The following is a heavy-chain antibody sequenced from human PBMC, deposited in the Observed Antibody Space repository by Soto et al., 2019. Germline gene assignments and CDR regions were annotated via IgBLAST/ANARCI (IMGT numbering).Heavy chain of an antibody. CDR2: IYSSGAT. CDR3: ARGPFCGNDCYFAV. CDR1: GGSISGFY. V-gene: IGHV4-4*07. Sequence: SETLSLTCTVAGGSISGFYWSWVRQPAGKGLEWIGRIYSSGATKYNPSLRNRVTMSVDTSTDQYSLNLASMTAADTAVYFCARGPFCGNDCYFAVWGQGTQVTVSS. J-gene: IGHJ4*02. D-gene: IGHD2-21*02.